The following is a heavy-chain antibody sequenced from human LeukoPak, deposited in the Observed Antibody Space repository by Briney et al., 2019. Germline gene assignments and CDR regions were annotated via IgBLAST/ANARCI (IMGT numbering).Heavy chain of an antibody. CDR3: ARVLDSYFDY. V-gene: IGHV4-59*08. CDR1: GGSISSYY. CDR2: IYYSGTT. D-gene: IGHD2-21*01. J-gene: IGHJ4*02. Sequence: PSETLSLTCTVSGGSISSYYWSWIRQPPGKGLECIGYIYYSGTTNYNPSLKSRVTISVDTSKNQFSLKLSSVTAADTAVYYCARVLDSYFDYWGQGTLVTVSS.